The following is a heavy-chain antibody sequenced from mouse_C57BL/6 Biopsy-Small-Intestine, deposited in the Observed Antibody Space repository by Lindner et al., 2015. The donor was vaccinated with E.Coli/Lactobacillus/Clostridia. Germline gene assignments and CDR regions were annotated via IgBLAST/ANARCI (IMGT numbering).Heavy chain of an antibody. Sequence: SVKVSCKASGYRFTDYGITWVRQAPGQGLEWMGWISAYNGNTNYGQKFQGRVIMTTDTSTSTAYMELRSLTSNDTAVYYCARAVTIFGLVRYFNYWGQGSLVTVSS. D-gene: IGHD1-1*01. CDR3: ARAVTIFGLVRYFNY. V-gene: IGHV1-84*02. J-gene: IGHJ4*01. CDR1: GYRFTDYG. CDR2: ISAYNGNT.